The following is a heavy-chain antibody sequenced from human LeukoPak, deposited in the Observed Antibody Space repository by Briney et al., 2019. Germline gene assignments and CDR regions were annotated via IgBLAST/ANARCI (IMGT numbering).Heavy chain of an antibody. D-gene: IGHD2-15*01. CDR3: TKAYCSGGSCYEPDY. CDR2: ISGSGGDT. Sequence: GGSLRLSCTASGFNFSNYAMTWVRQAPGNGLEWVSSISGSGGDTYYADSVKGRFTISRDNSKNTLYLQMNSLGGEDTAVYYCTKAYCSGGSCYEPDYWGQGTLVTVSS. V-gene: IGHV3-23*01. CDR1: GFNFSNYA. J-gene: IGHJ4*02.